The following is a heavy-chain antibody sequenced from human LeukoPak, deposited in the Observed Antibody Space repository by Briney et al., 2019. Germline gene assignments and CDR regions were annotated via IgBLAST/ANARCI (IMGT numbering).Heavy chain of an antibody. CDR2: ISAYNGNT. Sequence: ASVNVSCKASGYTFTSYVISWVRQAPGQGREWVGWISAYNGNTNYAHKLQGRVTMTTDTSTSTAYMELRSLRSEETAVYYCAKAVVSGGSVLMDYWGEGALVTVSS. V-gene: IGHV1-18*01. CDR1: GYTFTSYV. CDR3: AKAVVSGGSVLMDY. D-gene: IGHD2-15*01. J-gene: IGHJ4*02.